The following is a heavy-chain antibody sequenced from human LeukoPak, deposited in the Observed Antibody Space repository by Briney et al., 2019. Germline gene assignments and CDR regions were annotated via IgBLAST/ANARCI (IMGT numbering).Heavy chain of an antibody. V-gene: IGHV4-30-4*08. Sequence: ASETLSLTCTVSGDSISSGDYYWSWIRQPPGKGLEWIGYIYYTGSTDYNPSLKSRVTISVDTSKNQFSLKLSSVTAADTAVYYCARGAEVPAAPDFFDYWGQGTLVTVSS. CDR2: IYYTGST. CDR3: ARGAEVPAAPDFFDY. D-gene: IGHD2-2*01. J-gene: IGHJ4*02. CDR1: GDSISSGDYY.